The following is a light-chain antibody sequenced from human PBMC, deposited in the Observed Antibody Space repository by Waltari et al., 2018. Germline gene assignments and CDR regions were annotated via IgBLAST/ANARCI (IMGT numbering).Light chain of an antibody. J-gene: IGKJ3*01. Sequence: IVFTQTPLSLSVTPGQPASISCKSSQSLVHTDGKTYLYWYLQKAGQPPQLLIHEVSDRFTGVPPRFSGSGSGTDFTLKISRVEAEDVGIYYCMQSIQLPLFTFGPGTKVEIK. CDR2: EVS. CDR3: MQSIQLPLFT. V-gene: IGKV2D-29*01. CDR1: QSLVHTDGKTY.